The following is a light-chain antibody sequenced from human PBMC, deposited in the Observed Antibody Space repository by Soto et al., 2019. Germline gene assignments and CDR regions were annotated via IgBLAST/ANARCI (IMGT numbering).Light chain of an antibody. CDR2: GAS. CDR3: QQYMSSVT. CDR1: QSVDTTF. V-gene: IGKV3-20*01. Sequence: EIVLTQSPGSLSLSPGQRATLSCRASQSVDTTFFAWYQKKPGQAPRLLIYGASKRATGIPDRFSGSGSGTDFTLIISRLEPEDFTVYYCQQYMSSVTFGQRTKVEIK. J-gene: IGKJ1*01.